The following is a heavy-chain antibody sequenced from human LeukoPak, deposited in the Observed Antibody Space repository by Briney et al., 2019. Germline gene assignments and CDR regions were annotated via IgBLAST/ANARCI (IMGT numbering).Heavy chain of an antibody. Sequence: GGSLRLSCAVSGITFSSYDMHWVRQAPGKGLEWVAVISNDGSKEYTADSVKDRFTISRDNSKNTLYLQMTSLRAEDTAVYYCAKDTGSSYHYYGMDVWGPGTTVTVS. CDR1: GITFSSYD. V-gene: IGHV3-30*18. D-gene: IGHD6-13*01. CDR3: AKDTGSSYHYYGMDV. J-gene: IGHJ6*02. CDR2: ISNDGSKE.